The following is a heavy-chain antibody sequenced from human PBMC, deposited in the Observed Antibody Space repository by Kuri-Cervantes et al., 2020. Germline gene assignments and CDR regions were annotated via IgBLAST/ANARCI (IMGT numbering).Heavy chain of an antibody. CDR1: GGSISSSSYY. CDR3: ARADSSSWPD. CDR2: IYYSGST. Sequence: ESLKISCTVSGGSISSSSYYWGWIRQPPGKGLEWIGSIYYSGSTYYNPSLKSRVTISVDTSKNQFSLKLSSVTAADTAVYYCARADSSSWPDWGQGTLVTVSS. J-gene: IGHJ4*02. D-gene: IGHD6-13*01. V-gene: IGHV4-39*07.